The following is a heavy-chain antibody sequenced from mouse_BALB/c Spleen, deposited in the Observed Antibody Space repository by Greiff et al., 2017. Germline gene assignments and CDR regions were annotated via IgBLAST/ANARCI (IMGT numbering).Heavy chain of an antibody. CDR3: ARDYYRYRYFDY. D-gene: IGHD2-14*01. Sequence: VQLQQSGPELVKPGASVRISCKASGYTFTSYYIHWVKQRPEQGLEWIGRIDPANGNTKYDPKFQGKATITADTSSNTAYLQLSSLTSEDTAVYYCARDYYRYRYFDYWGQGTTLTVSS. CDR1: GYTFTSYY. V-gene: IGHV14-3*02. J-gene: IGHJ2*01. CDR2: IDPANGNT.